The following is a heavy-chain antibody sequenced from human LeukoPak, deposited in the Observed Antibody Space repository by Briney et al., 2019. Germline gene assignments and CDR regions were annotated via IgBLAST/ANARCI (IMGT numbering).Heavy chain of an antibody. Sequence: GRSLRLSCAASGFTFSSYGMHWVRQAPGKGLEWVAVLSYDGSHKYYADSVKGRFTISRDNSKNTLYLQMNSLRAEDTAMYYCAKDLKSSFYGTLGYWGQGTLVTVSS. CDR1: GFTFSSYG. CDR3: AKDLKSSFYGTLGY. CDR2: LSYDGSHK. J-gene: IGHJ4*02. D-gene: IGHD3-10*01. V-gene: IGHV3-30*18.